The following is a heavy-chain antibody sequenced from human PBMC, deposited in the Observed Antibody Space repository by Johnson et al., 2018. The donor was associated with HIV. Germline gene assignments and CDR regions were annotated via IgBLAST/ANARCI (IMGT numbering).Heavy chain of an antibody. CDR2: ISYDGSNK. CDR3: ARTRQAALDI. CDR1: GFTFSSYA. D-gene: IGHD3-16*02. V-gene: IGHV3-30*04. J-gene: IGHJ3*02. Sequence: QVQLVESGGGVVQPGRSLRLSCAASGFTFSSYAMHWVRQAPGKGLERVAVISYDGSNKYYADSVKGRFTISRDNSKNTLYLQMNSLRPQDTAVDYCARTRQAALDIWGQGTMVTVSS.